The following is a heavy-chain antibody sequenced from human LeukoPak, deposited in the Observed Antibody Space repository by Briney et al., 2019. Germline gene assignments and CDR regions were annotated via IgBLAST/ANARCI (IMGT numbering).Heavy chain of an antibody. D-gene: IGHD2-2*01. Sequence: GASVKVSCKASGYTFTSYYMHWVRQAPGQGLEWMGIINPSGGSTSYAQKFQGRVTMTRDTSTSTVYMELSSLRSEDTAVYYCARGGGYCSSTSCELGDYWGQGTLVTVSS. V-gene: IGHV1-46*01. CDR2: INPSGGST. J-gene: IGHJ4*02. CDR3: ARGGGYCSSTSCELGDY. CDR1: GYTFTSYY.